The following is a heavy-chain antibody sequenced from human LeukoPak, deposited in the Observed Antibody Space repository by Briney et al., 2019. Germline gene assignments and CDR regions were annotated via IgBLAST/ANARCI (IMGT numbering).Heavy chain of an antibody. CDR1: GYTFTSDG. Sequence: ASLKVSCKASGYTFTSDGISWVRQAPGQGLEWMGWISAYNGNTNYAQKLQGRVTMTTDTSTSTAYMELRSLRSDDTAVYYCARDPYSSSWYYPYYYYMDVWGKGTTVTVSS. J-gene: IGHJ6*03. V-gene: IGHV1-18*01. CDR2: ISAYNGNT. CDR3: ARDPYSSSWYYPYYYYMDV. D-gene: IGHD6-13*01.